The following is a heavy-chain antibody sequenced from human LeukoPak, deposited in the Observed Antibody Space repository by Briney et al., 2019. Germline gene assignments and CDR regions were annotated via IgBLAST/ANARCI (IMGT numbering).Heavy chain of an antibody. V-gene: IGHV3-74*01. D-gene: IGHD3-9*01. CDR2: INTDGSST. J-gene: IGHJ6*02. CDR3: TRDLMDYDVSTGLHHYYMDV. Sequence: GGSLRLSCAASGFTFSSYWMHWVRQAPGKGLVWVSRINTDGSSTSYADSVRGRFTISRDNAKNTLYLQMNTLRVEDTAVYYCTRDLMDYDVSTGLHHYYMDVWGQGTTVTVSS. CDR1: GFTFSSYW.